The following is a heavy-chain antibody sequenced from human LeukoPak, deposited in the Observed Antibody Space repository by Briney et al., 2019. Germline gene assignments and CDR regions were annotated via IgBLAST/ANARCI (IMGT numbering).Heavy chain of an antibody. Sequence: ASVKVSCKGFGFTFTDYYMHWVRQAPGQGLEWVGLINPGSGGTNYAQKFQGRVTMTRDTSISTVYMELSRLRSDDTALYYCAREPLVGATNFDYWGQGTLVTVSS. J-gene: IGHJ4*02. D-gene: IGHD1-26*01. V-gene: IGHV1-2*02. CDR1: GFTFTDYY. CDR3: AREPLVGATNFDY. CDR2: INPGSGGT.